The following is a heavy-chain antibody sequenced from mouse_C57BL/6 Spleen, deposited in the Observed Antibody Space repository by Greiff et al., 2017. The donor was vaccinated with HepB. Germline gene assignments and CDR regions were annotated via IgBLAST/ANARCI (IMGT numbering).Heavy chain of an antibody. CDR3: AALRYQLGDYFDY. V-gene: IGHV14-3*01. J-gene: IGHJ2*01. Sequence: EVKLQESVAELVRPGASVKLSCTASGFNIKNTYMHWVKQRPEQGLEWIGRIDPANGNTKYAPKFQGKATITADTSSNTAYLQLSSLTSEDTAIYYCAALRYQLGDYFDYWGQGTTLTVSS. D-gene: IGHD1-1*01. CDR1: GFNIKNTY. CDR2: IDPANGNT.